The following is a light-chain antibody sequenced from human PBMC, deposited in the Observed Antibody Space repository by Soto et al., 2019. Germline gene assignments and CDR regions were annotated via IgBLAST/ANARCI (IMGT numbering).Light chain of an antibody. J-gene: IGLJ3*02. CDR2: LEGSGSY. Sequence: QLVLTQSSSASAALGSSVKLTCTVSSGHSSYIIAWHHQQPGKAPRYLMKLEGSGSYNKGSGVPDRFSGSSSGADRYLTISNLQFEDEADYYCETWNSNTLVFGGGTKLTVL. CDR1: SGHSSYI. V-gene: IGLV4-60*02. CDR3: ETWNSNTLV.